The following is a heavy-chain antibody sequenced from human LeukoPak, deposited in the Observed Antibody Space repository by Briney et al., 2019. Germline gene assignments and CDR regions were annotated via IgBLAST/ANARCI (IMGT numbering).Heavy chain of an antibody. J-gene: IGHJ4*02. CDR2: ISYTGDT. Sequence: SETLSLTCSLSGASISGSRYFWGWIRQPPGKGLDWIGTISYTGDTYYSPPLKSRLTMSLDTSKNQFSLKLTSVTAADTAVYYCARHGYDFGDTGGLWGQGTLVTVSS. V-gene: IGHV4-39*07. D-gene: IGHD4-17*01. CDR3: ARHGYDFGDTGGL. CDR1: GASISGSRYF.